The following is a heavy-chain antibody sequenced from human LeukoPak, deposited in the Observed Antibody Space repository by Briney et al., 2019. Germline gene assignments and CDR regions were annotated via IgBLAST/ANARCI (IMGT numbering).Heavy chain of an antibody. CDR1: GFTFSNYS. V-gene: IGHV3-21*01. J-gene: IGHJ3*02. CDR2: ISSSTSYI. Sequence: VQPGRSLRLSCAASGFTFSNYSMNWVRQAPGRGLEWVSSISSSTSYIYYADSVKGRFTISRDNAKNSLYLQMNSLRAEDTAVYYCARVPFGDFNAFDIWGQGTMVTVSS. D-gene: IGHD3-10*01. CDR3: ARVPFGDFNAFDI.